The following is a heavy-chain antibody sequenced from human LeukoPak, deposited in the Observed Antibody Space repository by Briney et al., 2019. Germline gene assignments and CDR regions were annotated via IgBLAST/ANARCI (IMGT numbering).Heavy chain of an antibody. V-gene: IGHV3-11*04. CDR3: ARDDYYDSSGRHGVDY. D-gene: IGHD3-22*01. CDR2: ISSSGSTI. CDR1: GFTFSDYY. J-gene: IGHJ4*02. Sequence: GGSLRLSCAASGFTFSDYYMSRIRQAPGKGLEWVSYISSSGSTIYYADSVKGRFTISRDNAKNSLYLQMNSLRAEDTAVYYCARDDYYDSSGRHGVDYWGQGTLVTVSS.